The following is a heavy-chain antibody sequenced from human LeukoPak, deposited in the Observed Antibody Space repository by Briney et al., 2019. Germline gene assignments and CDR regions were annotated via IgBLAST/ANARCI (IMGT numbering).Heavy chain of an antibody. Sequence: SETLSLTCAVYGGSFSGYYWSWIRQPPGKGLEWIGEINHSGSTNYNPSLKSRVTISVDTSKNQFSLKLSSVTAADTAVYYCARGRGGTWGQGTLVTVSS. CDR3: ARGRGGT. D-gene: IGHD5-24*01. CDR1: GGSFSGYY. CDR2: INHSGST. J-gene: IGHJ5*02. V-gene: IGHV4-34*01.